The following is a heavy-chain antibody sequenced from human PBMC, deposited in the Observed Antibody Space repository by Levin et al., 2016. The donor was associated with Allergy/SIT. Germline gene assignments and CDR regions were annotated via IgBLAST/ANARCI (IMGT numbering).Heavy chain of an antibody. Sequence: VRQAPGKGLEWVSYISRTSNTIYHADSVKGRFTISRDNAKNSLYLEMNTLRDEDTAVYYCARTRDYSTGWGWFDPWGQGTLVTVSS. CDR3: ARTRDYSTGWGWFDP. D-gene: IGHD6-19*01. J-gene: IGHJ5*02. CDR2: ISRTSNTI. V-gene: IGHV3-48*02.